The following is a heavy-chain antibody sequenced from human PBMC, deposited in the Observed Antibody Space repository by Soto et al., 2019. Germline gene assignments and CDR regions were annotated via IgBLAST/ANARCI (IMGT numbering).Heavy chain of an antibody. CDR2: INWDSGDI. Sequence: SLRLSCVVSGISFDDYAMHWVRQVPGKGLEWVSGINWDSGDIGYADSVKGRFTISRDNAKNSLYLQMNSLKTEDTALYYCAKDTAPGFYDANGHPDYWGQGNPVTVSS. D-gene: IGHD2-8*01. CDR1: GISFDDYA. CDR3: AKDTAPGFYDANGHPDY. J-gene: IGHJ4*02. V-gene: IGHV3-9*01.